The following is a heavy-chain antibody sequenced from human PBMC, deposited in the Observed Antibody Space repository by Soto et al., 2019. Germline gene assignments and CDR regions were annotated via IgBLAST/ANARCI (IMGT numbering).Heavy chain of an antibody. V-gene: IGHV3-48*01. Sequence: EVQLVESGGGLVQPGGSLRLSCAASGFTFSIYSMNWVRQAPGKGLEWVSYITSSGSALYYADTVKGRFTISRDNAKNSVYLQMTSLRAEDTAVYYCTRGYTGYAQAGLDAWGPGTLVTVST. J-gene: IGHJ5*02. CDR2: ITSSGSAL. D-gene: IGHD5-12*01. CDR3: TRGYTGYAQAGLDA. CDR1: GFTFSIYS.